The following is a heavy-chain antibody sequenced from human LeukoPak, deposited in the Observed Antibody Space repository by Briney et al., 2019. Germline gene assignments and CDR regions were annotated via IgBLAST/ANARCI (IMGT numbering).Heavy chain of an antibody. J-gene: IGHJ4*02. Sequence: GASVKVSCKASGYTFTSYYMHWVRQAPGQGLEWMGLINPSGGSTRYTQKFQGRVTVTRDTSTSTLYMEVSSLRSQDTAVYYCASGYLSGSTYYFDYWGQGTLVTVSS. V-gene: IGHV1-46*01. CDR3: ASGYLSGSTYYFDY. D-gene: IGHD1-26*01. CDR1: GYTFTSYY. CDR2: INPSGGST.